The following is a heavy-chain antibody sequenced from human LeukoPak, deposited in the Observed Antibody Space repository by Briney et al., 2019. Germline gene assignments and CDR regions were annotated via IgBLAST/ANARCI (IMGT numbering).Heavy chain of an antibody. CDR1: GFTFDDYG. Sequence: GGSLRLSCAASGFTFDDYGMSWVRQAPGKGLVWVSRINIDGSSTSYADSVKGRFTISRDNAKNTLSLQMNSLRDEDTAVYYCARVACSSSGCTDFDYWGQGTLVTVSS. CDR2: INIDGSST. CDR3: ARVACSSSGCTDFDY. D-gene: IGHD2-2*01. V-gene: IGHV3-74*01. J-gene: IGHJ4*02.